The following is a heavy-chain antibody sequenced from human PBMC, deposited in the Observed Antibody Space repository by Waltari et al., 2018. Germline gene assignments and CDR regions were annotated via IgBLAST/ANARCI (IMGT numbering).Heavy chain of an antibody. J-gene: IGHJ3*02. CDR2: INHSGSH. V-gene: IGHV4-34*01. CDR1: GGSFSGYY. Sequence: QVQLQQWGAGLLKPSETLSLTCAVYGGSFSGYYCSWILQPPGKGLEWIGEINHSGSHNYNPSLKSRVTISVDTSKNQFSLKLSSVTAADTAVYYCARAWISLILGATSAFDIWGQGTMVTVS. D-gene: IGHD1-26*01. CDR3: ARAWISLILGATSAFDI.